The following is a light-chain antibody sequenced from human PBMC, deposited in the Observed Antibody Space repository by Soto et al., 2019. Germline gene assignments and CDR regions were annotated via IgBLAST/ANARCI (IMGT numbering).Light chain of an antibody. J-gene: IGKJ2*01. CDR1: QSVGSY. CDR2: GAS. CDR3: QHRGKWPRT. Sequence: EIVLTQSPATLSLSPGERVTLSCRASQSVGSYLAWYQQKPGQAPRLLIYGASNRATGIPARFSGSGSGTDFSLTFSSLESEDFAVYYCQHRGKWPRTFGQGTKLEIK. V-gene: IGKV3-11*01.